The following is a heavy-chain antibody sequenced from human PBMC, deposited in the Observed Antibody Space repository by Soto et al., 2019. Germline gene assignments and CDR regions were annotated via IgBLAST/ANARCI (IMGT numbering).Heavy chain of an antibody. D-gene: IGHD6-19*01. CDR3: AREWSITVDATGY. V-gene: IGHV3-30-3*01. Sequence: QVQLVESGGGVVQPGRSLKLSCAASEFTFSSSTMYWVRQTQGKGLEWVAGISNDGGNTYYLDSVKGRFTIYRDNSKNTLYLEMNSLRVEDTVVYYCAREWSITVDATGYWGQGTLVTVSS. J-gene: IGHJ4*02. CDR2: ISNDGGNT. CDR1: EFTFSSST.